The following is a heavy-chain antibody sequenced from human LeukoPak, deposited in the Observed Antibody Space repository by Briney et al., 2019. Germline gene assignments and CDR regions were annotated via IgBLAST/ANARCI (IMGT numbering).Heavy chain of an antibody. Sequence: QTGGSLRLSCAASGFTFSNYAMNWVRQAPGKGLEWVSTVSGSGDRTYYADSVKGRFTISRDNSKNTLYLQMNSLRAEDTAVYYCAKGQNYFGSGSRPDYWGQGTLVTVSS. J-gene: IGHJ4*02. CDR3: AKGQNYFGSGSRPDY. V-gene: IGHV3-23*01. CDR1: GFTFSNYA. D-gene: IGHD3-10*01. CDR2: VSGSGDRT.